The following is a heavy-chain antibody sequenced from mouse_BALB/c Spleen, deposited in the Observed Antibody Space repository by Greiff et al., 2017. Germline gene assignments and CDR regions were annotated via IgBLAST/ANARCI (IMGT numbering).Heavy chain of an antibody. CDR2: ISYSGST. V-gene: IGHV3-2*02. CDR3: AGGYYVDY. CDR1: GYSITSDYA. Sequence: EVQLQQSGPGLVKPSQSLSLTCTVTGYSITSDYAWNWIRQFPGNKLEWMGYISYSGSTSYNPSLKSRISITRDTSKNQFFLQLNSVTTEDTATYYCAGGYYVDYWGQGTTLTVSS. J-gene: IGHJ2*01.